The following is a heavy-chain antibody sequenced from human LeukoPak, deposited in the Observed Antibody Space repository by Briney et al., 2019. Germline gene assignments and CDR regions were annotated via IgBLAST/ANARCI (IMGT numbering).Heavy chain of an antibody. D-gene: IGHD3-10*01. J-gene: IGHJ6*02. CDR2: IYYSGCT. Sequence: SETLSLTCTVSGGSISSYYWSWIRQPPGKGLEWIGYIYYSGCTNYNPSLKSRVTISVDTSKNQFSLKPSSVTAADTAVYYCARIITMVRGVFYYYGMDVWGQGTTVTVSS. CDR1: GGSISSYY. CDR3: ARIITMVRGVFYYYGMDV. V-gene: IGHV4-59*01.